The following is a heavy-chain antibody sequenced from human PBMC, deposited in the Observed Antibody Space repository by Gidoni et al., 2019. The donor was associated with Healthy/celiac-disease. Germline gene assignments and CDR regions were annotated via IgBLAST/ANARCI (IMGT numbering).Heavy chain of an antibody. D-gene: IGHD1-26*01. Sequence: QLQLQESGPGLVKPSETLSLTCTVSGGSISSSSYYWGWIRQPPGKGLEWIGSIYYSGSTYYNPSLKSRVTISVDTSKNQFSLKLSSVTAADTAVYYCARLRYSGSYWDYWGQGTLVTVSS. CDR1: GGSISSSSYY. CDR3: ARLRYSGSYWDY. J-gene: IGHJ4*02. CDR2: IYYSGST. V-gene: IGHV4-39*01.